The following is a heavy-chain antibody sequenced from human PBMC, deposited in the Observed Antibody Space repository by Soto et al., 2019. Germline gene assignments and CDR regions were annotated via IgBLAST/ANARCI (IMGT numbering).Heavy chain of an antibody. CDR1: GGSISNSSCY. CDR3: ARSLTTVVTMDV. J-gene: IGHJ6*02. CDR2: IYYSGST. D-gene: IGHD4-17*01. Sequence: LVPLCLPWTVSGGSISNSSCYRGWNRQPPGKGPEWIGSIYYSGSTYYNPSLKSRVTISVDTSKNQFSLKLSSVTAADTAVYYCARSLTTVVTMDVWGQGTTVTVSS. V-gene: IGHV4-39*01.